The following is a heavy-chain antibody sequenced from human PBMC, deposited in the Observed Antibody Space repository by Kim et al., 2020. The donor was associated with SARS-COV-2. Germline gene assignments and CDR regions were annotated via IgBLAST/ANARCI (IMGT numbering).Heavy chain of an antibody. Sequence: GGSLRLSCGVYGFTFRSYWMSWVRQAPGKGLEWVANIKEDGSVKQYVDSVKGRFTISRDNARNSLYLQMNSRRADDTAVYYCERDGILSYTCSWDYWGPGSLVTVSS. V-gene: IGHV3-7*03. CDR2: IKEDGSVK. D-gene: IGHD2-2*01. CDR3: ERDGILSYTCSWDY. J-gene: IGHJ4*02. CDR1: GFTFRSYW.